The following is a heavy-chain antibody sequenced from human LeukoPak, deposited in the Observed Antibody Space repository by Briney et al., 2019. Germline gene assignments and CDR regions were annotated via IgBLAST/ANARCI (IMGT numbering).Heavy chain of an antibody. CDR3: ARDVQYDSSGYTF. CDR1: GFTVSSNY. Sequence: GGSLRLSCAASGFTVSSNYMSWVRQAPGKGLEWVSVIYSGGSTYYADSVKGRFTISRDNSKNTLYLQMNSLRVEETAVYYCARDVQYDSSGYTFWGQGILVTVSS. J-gene: IGHJ4*02. D-gene: IGHD3-22*01. CDR2: IYSGGST. V-gene: IGHV3-66*01.